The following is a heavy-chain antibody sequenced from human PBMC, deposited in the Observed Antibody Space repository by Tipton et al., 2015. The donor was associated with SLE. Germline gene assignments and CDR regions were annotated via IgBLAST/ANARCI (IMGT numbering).Heavy chain of an antibody. CDR3: AGGIAAAGPPY. D-gene: IGHD6-13*01. CDR2: IYTSGST. J-gene: IGHJ4*02. CDR1: GGSLDISAYY. V-gene: IGHV4-4*09. Sequence: TLSLTCTVSGGSLDISAYYWSWIRQPPGKGLEWIGYIYTSGSTNYNPSLKSRVTISVDTSKNQFSLKLSSVTAADTAVYYCAGGIAAAGPPYWGQGTLVTVSS.